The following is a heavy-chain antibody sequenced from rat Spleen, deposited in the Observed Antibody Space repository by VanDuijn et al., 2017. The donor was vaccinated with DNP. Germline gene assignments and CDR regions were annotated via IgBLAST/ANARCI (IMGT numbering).Heavy chain of an antibody. CDR1: GFTFSHYY. CDR3: ARGDFDY. Sequence: EVQLVESGGGLVQPGRSMKLSCAASGFTFSHYYMAWVRQAPTKGLEWVASISTGGGNTYYRDSVKGRFTISRDNTKSSLYLHMNSLKSEDTATYYCARGDFDYWGQGVMVTVSS. CDR2: ISTGGGNT. J-gene: IGHJ2*01. V-gene: IGHV5-25*01.